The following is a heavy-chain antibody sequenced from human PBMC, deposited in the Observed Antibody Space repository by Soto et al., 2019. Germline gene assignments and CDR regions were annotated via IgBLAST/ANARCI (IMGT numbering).Heavy chain of an antibody. CDR3: ARGKRGYSYGSFDY. CDR2: IYYSGST. V-gene: IGHV4-30-4*01. J-gene: IGHJ4*02. CDR1: GGSISSGDYY. Sequence: SETLSLTCTVSGGSISSGDYYWSWIRQPPGKGLEWIGYIYYSGSTYYNPSLKSRVTISVDTSKNQFSLKLSSVTAADTAVYYCARGKRGYSYGSFDYWGQGTLVTVSS. D-gene: IGHD5-18*01.